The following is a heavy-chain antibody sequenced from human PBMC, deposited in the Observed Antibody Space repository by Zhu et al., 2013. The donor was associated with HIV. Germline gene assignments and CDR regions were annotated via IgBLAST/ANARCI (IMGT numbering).Heavy chain of an antibody. J-gene: IGHJ3*02. V-gene: IGHV1-69*06. CDR2: IIPVFGTT. CDR3: ARSNPLDAFDI. CDR1: GDTFSSSA. Sequence: QVQLVQSGAEVKRPGSSVKVSCKASGDTFSSSAISWVRQAPGQGLEWMGGIIPVFGTTNYAQKFQGRVTITADKSISTAYMELSRLRSDDTAVYYCARSNPLDAFDIWGQGTMVTVSS. D-gene: IGHD4-4*01.